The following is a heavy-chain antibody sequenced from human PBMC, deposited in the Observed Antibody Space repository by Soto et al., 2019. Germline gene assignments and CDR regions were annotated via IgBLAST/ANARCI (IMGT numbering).Heavy chain of an antibody. V-gene: IGHV3-30*18. CDR1: GFTFSSYG. CDR2: ISYDGSNK. D-gene: IGHD4-17*01. J-gene: IGHJ4*02. Sequence: ESGGGVVQPGRSLRLSCAASGFTFSSYGMHWVRQAPGKGLEWVAVISYDGSNKYYADSVKGRFTISRDNSKNTLYLQMNSLRAEDTAVYYCAKLYIKVATGNYGDSHFDYWGQGTLVTVSS. CDR3: AKLYIKVATGNYGDSHFDY.